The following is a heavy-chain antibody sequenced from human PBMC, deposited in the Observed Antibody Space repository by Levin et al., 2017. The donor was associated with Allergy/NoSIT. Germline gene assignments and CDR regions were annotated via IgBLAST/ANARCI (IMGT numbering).Heavy chain of an antibody. CDR2: MYTSGDS. J-gene: IGHJ6*03. V-gene: IGHV4-61*02. Sequence: SETLSLTCSVSGGSISSGTYYWSWIRQPAGKGLEWIGRMYTSGDSKYSPSLKSRVTMSLDTSKNQFSLKLSSVTAADTAVYYCVRGRPGDGNYYYSMDVWGEGTPVTVSS. CDR1: GGSISSGTYY. D-gene: IGHD7-27*01. CDR3: VRGRPGDGNYYYSMDV.